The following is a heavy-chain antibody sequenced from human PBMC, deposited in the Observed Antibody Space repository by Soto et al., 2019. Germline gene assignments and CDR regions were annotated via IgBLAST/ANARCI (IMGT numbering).Heavy chain of an antibody. Sequence: GGSLRLSCAASGFTFSSYAMHWVRQAPGKGLEWVAVISYDGSNKYYADSVKGRFTISRDNSKNTLYLQMNSLRAEDTAVYYCAGSSSWSYYFDYWGQGTLVTVSS. J-gene: IGHJ4*02. CDR1: GFTFSSYA. D-gene: IGHD6-13*01. V-gene: IGHV3-30-3*01. CDR2: ISYDGSNK. CDR3: AGSSSWSYYFDY.